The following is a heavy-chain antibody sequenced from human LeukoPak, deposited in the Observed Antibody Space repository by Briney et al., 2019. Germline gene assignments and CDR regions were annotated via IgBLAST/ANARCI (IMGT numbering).Heavy chain of an antibody. J-gene: IGHJ4*02. CDR1: GYTFTDYN. CDR3: ARGYSGYDFGFSGDLVAASFDY. CDR2: ISPNTGGT. Sequence: ASVKVSCKASGYTFTDYNIHWVRQAPGQGLEWMGWISPNTGGTKYAQEFQGRVTVTRDTSISTAYMELSRLRSEDTAVYYCARGYSGYDFGFSGDLVAASFDYWGQGTLVTVSS. D-gene: IGHD5-12*01. V-gene: IGHV1-2*02.